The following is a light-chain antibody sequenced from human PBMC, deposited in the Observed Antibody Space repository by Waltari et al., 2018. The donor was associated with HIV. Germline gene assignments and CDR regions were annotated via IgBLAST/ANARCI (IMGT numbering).Light chain of an antibody. CDR1: ISDVGAYNF. Sequence: QSALTQPRSESESPGQSVTISCTGTISDVGAYNFFPLYQQHPGRAPKFIIYNGSERPSGVPDRFSGSKSGNTASLTISGLQAEDEADYYCSSYAGTSNFVLFGGGTKLTVL. CDR3: SSYAGTSNFVL. V-gene: IGLV2-11*01. J-gene: IGLJ2*01. CDR2: NGS.